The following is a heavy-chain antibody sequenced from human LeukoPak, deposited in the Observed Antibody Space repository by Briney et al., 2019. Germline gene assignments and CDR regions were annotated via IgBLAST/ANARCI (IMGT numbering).Heavy chain of an antibody. CDR2: IYTSGST. Sequence: SETLSLTCTVSGGSISSYYWSWIRQPAGKGLEWIGRIYTSGSTNYNPSLKSRVTMSVDTSKNQFSLKLSSVTAADTAVYYCACTGTTGIIYAKYFQHWGQGTLVTVSS. CDR3: ACTGTTGIIYAKYFQH. CDR1: GGSISSYY. J-gene: IGHJ1*01. D-gene: IGHD1-1*01. V-gene: IGHV4-4*07.